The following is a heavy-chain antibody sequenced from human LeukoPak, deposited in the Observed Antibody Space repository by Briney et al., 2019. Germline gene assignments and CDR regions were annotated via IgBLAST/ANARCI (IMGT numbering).Heavy chain of an antibody. CDR3: ARTRPGTSLFGY. J-gene: IGHJ4*02. V-gene: IGHV3-30-3*01. D-gene: IGHD4-23*01. CDR2: IPYDGSNK. Sequence: PGRSLRLSCAASGFTFSSYAMHWVRQAPGKGLEWVAVIPYDGSNKYYADSVKGRFTISRDNSKNTLYLQMNSLRAEDTAVYYCARTRPGTSLFGYWGQGTLVTVSS. CDR1: GFTFSSYA.